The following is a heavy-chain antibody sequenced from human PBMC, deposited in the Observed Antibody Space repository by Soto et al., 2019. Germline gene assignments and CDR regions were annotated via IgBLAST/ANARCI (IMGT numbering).Heavy chain of an antibody. CDR2: ISWNSGSI. J-gene: IGHJ4*02. CDR1: GFTFDDYA. CDR3: AKASGYSSGWDDY. Sequence: EVQLVESGGGLVQPGRSLRLSCAASGFTFDDYAMHWVRQAPGKGLEWVSGISWNSGSIGYADSVKGRFTISRDNAKNSLYLQMNSLRAEDTALYYCAKASGYSSGWDDYWGQGTLVTVSS. D-gene: IGHD6-19*01. V-gene: IGHV3-9*01.